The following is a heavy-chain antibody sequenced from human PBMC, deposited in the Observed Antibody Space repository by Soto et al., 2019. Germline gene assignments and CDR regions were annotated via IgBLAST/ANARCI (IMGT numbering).Heavy chain of an antibody. CDR1: GFSFSTSA. CDR2: ISENGGSRGGT. CDR3: ASAKAVVIAALGI. Sequence: GGALRLSCTASGFSFSTSAMSWVRQAPGQGLKWVASISENGGSRGGTYYADSVKGRFTISRDNSKNTLYLQVDSLRGADSAIYYCASAKAVVIAALGIWGQGTLVTVSS. V-gene: IGHV3-23*01. J-gene: IGHJ3*02. D-gene: IGHD2-21*01.